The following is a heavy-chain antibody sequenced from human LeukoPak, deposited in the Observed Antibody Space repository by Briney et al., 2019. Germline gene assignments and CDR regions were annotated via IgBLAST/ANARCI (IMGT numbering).Heavy chain of an antibody. CDR3: ARDGYCSGGSCYPTSVGDV. CDR1: GFTFTSYA. Sequence: PGGSLRLSCAASGFTFTSYAMSWVRQAPGQGLEWVSVISGSGDSTYYADSLKGRFTISRDNSQNTLYLQMNSLRADDTAIYYCARDGYCSGGSCYPTSVGDVWGQGTTVTVSS. CDR2: ISGSGDST. J-gene: IGHJ6*02. V-gene: IGHV3-23*01. D-gene: IGHD2-15*01.